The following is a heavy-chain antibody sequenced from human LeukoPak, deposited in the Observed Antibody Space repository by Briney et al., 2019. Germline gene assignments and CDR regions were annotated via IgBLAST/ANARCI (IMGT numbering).Heavy chain of an antibody. Sequence: SETLSLTCTVTGASISSHYWCWIRQTPGTGLELIGDIYDRGSTTYNPSLKSRVSISVDTSRNQFSLNLRSVTAADTAVYYCAKIEVGRFDPWGQGTLVTVSS. J-gene: IGHJ5*02. CDR2: IYDRGST. CDR1: GASISSHY. CDR3: AKIEVGRFDP. D-gene: IGHD1-26*01. V-gene: IGHV4-59*11.